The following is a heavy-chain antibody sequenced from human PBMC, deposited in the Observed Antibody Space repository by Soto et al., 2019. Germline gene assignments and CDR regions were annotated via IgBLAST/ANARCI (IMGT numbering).Heavy chain of an antibody. D-gene: IGHD3-3*01. CDR2: IYYSGST. V-gene: IGHV4-59*01. CDR1: GGSISSYY. Sequence: PSETLSLTCTVSGGSISSYYWSWIRQPPGKGLEWIGYIYYSGSTNYNPSLKSRVTISVDTSKNQFSLKLSSVTAADTAVYYCGSDGLRFFDCYDYWGQGTLVTVSS. CDR3: GSDGLRFFDCYDY. J-gene: IGHJ4*02.